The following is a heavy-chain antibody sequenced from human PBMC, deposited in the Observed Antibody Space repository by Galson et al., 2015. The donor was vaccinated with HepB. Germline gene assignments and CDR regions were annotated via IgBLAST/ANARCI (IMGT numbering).Heavy chain of an antibody. CDR3: ARDSQYDSTWEDKHFYYGMDV. Sequence: SLRLACAASGFTFDDYGMSWVRQAPGKGLEWVSAINWNGGSTSYADSVKGRFAISRDNAKNSLYLEMNSLRAEDTAVYYCARDSQYDSTWEDKHFYYGMDVWGQGTTVTVSS. CDR1: GFTFDDYG. V-gene: IGHV3-20*04. CDR2: INWNGGST. D-gene: IGHD6-13*01. J-gene: IGHJ6*02.